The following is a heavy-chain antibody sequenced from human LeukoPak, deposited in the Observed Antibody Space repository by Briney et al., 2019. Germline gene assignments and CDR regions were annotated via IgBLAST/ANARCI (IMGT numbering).Heavy chain of an antibody. D-gene: IGHD5-18*01. J-gene: IGHJ4*02. CDR1: GFTFSSYG. V-gene: IGHV3-33*01. CDR3: ARVRGYSYGHLDY. CDR2: IWYDGSNK. Sequence: GGSLRLSCAASGFTFSSYGMHCAPHAPGKGLECVAVIWYDGSNKYYADSVKGRFTISRDNSKNTLYLQMNSLRAEDTAVYYCARVRGYSYGHLDYWGQGTLVTVSS.